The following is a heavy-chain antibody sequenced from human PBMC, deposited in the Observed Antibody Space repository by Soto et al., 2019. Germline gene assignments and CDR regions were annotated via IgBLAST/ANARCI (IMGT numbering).Heavy chain of an antibody. CDR1: GYTFTSYG. J-gene: IGHJ5*02. V-gene: IGHV1-18*01. CDR3: ARDLRGRLIVAWFDP. CDR2: ISAYNGNT. D-gene: IGHD5-12*01. Sequence: QVQLVQSGAEVKKPGASVKVSCKASGYTFTSYGISWVRQAPGQGLEWMGWISAYNGNTNYAQKLQGSVTMTTDTSTSTADMDLRSLRSADTAVDYCARDLRGRLIVAWFDPWGQGTLITVSA.